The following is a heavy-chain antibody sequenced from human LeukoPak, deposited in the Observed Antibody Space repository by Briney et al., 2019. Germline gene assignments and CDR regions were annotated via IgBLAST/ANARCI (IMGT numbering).Heavy chain of an antibody. J-gene: IGHJ5*02. D-gene: IGHD6-13*01. V-gene: IGHV3-48*01. CDR3: AKDSGIAVAVGYSWLDP. CDR1: GFTFSSYS. CDR2: ISSSSSTI. Sequence: PGGSLRLSCAASGFTFSSYSMNWVRQAPGKGLEWVSYISSSSSTIYYADSVRGRFTISRDNAKNSLYLQMNSLRAEDTAVYYCAKDSGIAVAVGYSWLDPWGQGTLVIVSS.